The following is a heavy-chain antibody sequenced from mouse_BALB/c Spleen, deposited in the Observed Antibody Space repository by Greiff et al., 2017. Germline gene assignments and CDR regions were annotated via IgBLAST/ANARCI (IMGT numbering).Heavy chain of an antibody. CDR3: TRIDYEGYYAMDY. CDR1: GYSFTSYW. V-gene: IGHV1-5*01. Sequence: EVQLQQSGTVLARPGASVKMSCKASGYSFTSYWMHWVKQRPGQGLEWIGAIYPGNSDTSYNQKFKGKAKLTAVTSASTAYMELSSLTNEDSAVYYCTRIDYEGYYAMDYWGQGTSVTVSS. CDR2: IYPGNSDT. D-gene: IGHD2-4*01. J-gene: IGHJ4*01.